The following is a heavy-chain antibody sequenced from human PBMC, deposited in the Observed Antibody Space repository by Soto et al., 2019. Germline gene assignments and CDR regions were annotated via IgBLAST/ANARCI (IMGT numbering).Heavy chain of an antibody. Sequence: QVQLVESGGGVVQPGRSLRLSCAASGFTFSSYGMHWVRQAPGKGLEWVAVIWYDGSNKYYADSVKGRFTISRDNSKNTLYLQMNSLRAEDTAVYYCARESSKGLLGYCSSTSCLRLGWFDPWGQGTLVTVSS. D-gene: IGHD2-2*01. V-gene: IGHV3-33*01. J-gene: IGHJ5*02. CDR3: ARESSKGLLGYCSSTSCLRLGWFDP. CDR2: IWYDGSNK. CDR1: GFTFSSYG.